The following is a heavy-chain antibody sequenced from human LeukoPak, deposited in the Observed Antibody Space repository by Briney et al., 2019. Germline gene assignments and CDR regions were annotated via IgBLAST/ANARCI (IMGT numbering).Heavy chain of an antibody. Sequence: SQTLSLTCTVSGGSISSGDYYWSWIRQPPGKGLEWIGYIYYSGSTYYNPSLKSRVTISVDTSKNQFSLKLSPVTAADTAVYYCARDRAQGWFDPWGQGTLVTVSS. CDR3: ARDRAQGWFDP. CDR1: GGSISSGDYY. V-gene: IGHV4-30-4*01. D-gene: IGHD3-10*01. CDR2: IYYSGST. J-gene: IGHJ5*02.